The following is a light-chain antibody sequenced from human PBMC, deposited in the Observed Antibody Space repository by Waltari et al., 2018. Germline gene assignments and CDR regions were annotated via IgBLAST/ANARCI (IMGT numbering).Light chain of an antibody. CDR1: QSISNW. V-gene: IGKV1-5*03. J-gene: IGKJ2*01. CDR2: KAS. Sequence: DIQVTQSPSSLSASVGDRFTITCRASQSISNWLAWYQQKPGKAPILLIYKASILKSGVPSRFSGSGSGTQFTLTISSLQPGDFATYYCQQYNTYSSFGQGTKLEIK. CDR3: QQYNTYSS.